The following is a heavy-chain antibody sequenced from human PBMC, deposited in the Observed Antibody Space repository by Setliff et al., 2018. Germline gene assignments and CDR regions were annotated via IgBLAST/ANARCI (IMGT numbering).Heavy chain of an antibody. Sequence: SSETLSLTCTVSDGSLSTYYWSWIRQSPGKGLGFIGYVYYSGTANYSPSLRSRLTISVDTSKNQFSLKLRSVTAADTAVYYCARGGTFRYFDFWGQGAPVTVSS. D-gene: IGHD5-12*01. CDR2: VYYSGTA. J-gene: IGHJ4*02. CDR1: DGSLSTYY. V-gene: IGHV4-59*01. CDR3: ARGGTFRYFDF.